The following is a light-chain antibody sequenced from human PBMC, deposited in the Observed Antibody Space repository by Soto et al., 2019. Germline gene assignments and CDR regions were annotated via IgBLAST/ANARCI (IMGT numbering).Light chain of an antibody. V-gene: IGKV1-39*01. Sequence: DIQMTQSPSSLSASVGDRVTITCRASQSVSSHLNWYQQKPGKAPKLLIYAASSLQSGVPSRFSGSGSGTDFTLTISSLQPGDFATYSCQQSNTTPYTFGQGTKLEIK. J-gene: IGKJ2*01. CDR1: QSVSSH. CDR3: QQSNTTPYT. CDR2: AAS.